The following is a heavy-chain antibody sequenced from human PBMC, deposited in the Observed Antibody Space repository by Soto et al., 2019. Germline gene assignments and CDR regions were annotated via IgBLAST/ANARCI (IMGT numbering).Heavy chain of an antibody. V-gene: IGHV3-23*01. CDR3: ARANSGHDPSCDY. J-gene: IGHJ4*02. CDR1: GFNFSSYA. Sequence: VQLLESGGGLVQPGGSLRLSCAASGFNFSSYAMTWVRQAPGKGLEWVSSIGGGGGSTFYADSVKGRFIISRDNSKNSLSLEMNSLRAEDTGLYYCARANSGHDPSCDYWGQGTLVTVSS. D-gene: IGHD5-12*01. CDR2: IGGGGGST.